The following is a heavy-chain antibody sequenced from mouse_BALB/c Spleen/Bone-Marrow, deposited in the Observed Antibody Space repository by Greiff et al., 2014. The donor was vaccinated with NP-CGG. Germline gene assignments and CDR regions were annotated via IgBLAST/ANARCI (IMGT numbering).Heavy chain of an antibody. J-gene: IGHJ4*01. Sequence: VQLQQSGAELVKPGASVKLSCTASGFNIKDTYMHWVKQRPEQGLEWIGRIDPANGNSKYDPKFQGKATITADTSSNTAYLQLSSLTSEDTAVYYCARWEYYAMDYWGQGTSVTVSS. CDR1: GFNIKDTY. CDR2: IDPANGNS. D-gene: IGHD4-1*01. CDR3: ARWEYYAMDY. V-gene: IGHV14-3*02.